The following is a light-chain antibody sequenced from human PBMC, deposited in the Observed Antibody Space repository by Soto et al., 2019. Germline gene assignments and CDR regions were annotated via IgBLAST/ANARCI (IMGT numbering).Light chain of an antibody. V-gene: IGKV1-39*01. Sequence: DIQMTQSPSSLSASVGDRVTITCRASRSISSYLNWYQQNPGKAPKLLIYAASSLQSGVPSRFSGSGSGTEFPLSISSLQPEDFATYYFQQSYSTPRKFGQGTKVEIK. CDR3: QQSYSTPRK. CDR2: AAS. CDR1: RSISSY. J-gene: IGKJ1*01.